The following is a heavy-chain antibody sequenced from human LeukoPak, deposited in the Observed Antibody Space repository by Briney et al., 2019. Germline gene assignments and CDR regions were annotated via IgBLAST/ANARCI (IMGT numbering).Heavy chain of an antibody. J-gene: IGHJ6*02. CDR3: ARDPERMVRGVIKTFYYYYGMDA. Sequence: GGSLRLSCAASGFTFSSYSMNWVRQAPGKGLEWVSSISSSSSYIYYADSVKGRFTISRDNAKNSLYLQMNSLRAEDTAVYYCARDPERMVRGVIKTFYYYYGMDAWGQGTTVTVS. CDR1: GFTFSSYS. V-gene: IGHV3-21*01. CDR2: ISSSSSYI. D-gene: IGHD3-10*01.